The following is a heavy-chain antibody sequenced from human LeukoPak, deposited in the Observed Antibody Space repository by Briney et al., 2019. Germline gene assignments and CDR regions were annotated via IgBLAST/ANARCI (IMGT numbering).Heavy chain of an antibody. V-gene: IGHV4-34*01. D-gene: IGHD3-16*02. CDR2: INHSGST. CDR3: ARRVMITFGGVIARAHPFDY. J-gene: IGHJ4*02. CDR1: GGSFSGYY. Sequence: SETLSLTCAVYGGSFSGYYWSWIRQPPGKGLEWIGEINHSGSTNYNPSLKSRVTISVDTSKNQFSLKLSSVTAADTAVYYCARRVMITFGGVIARAHPFDYWGQGTLVTVSS.